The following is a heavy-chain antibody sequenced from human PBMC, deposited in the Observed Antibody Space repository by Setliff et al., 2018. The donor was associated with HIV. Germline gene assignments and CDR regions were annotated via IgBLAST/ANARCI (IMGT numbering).Heavy chain of an antibody. CDR3: ARSYYDATGYYVETFDV. CDR2: ISYSSSSI. J-gene: IGHJ3*01. V-gene: IGHV3-11*04. CDR1: GGSISSGGYY. D-gene: IGHD3-22*01. Sequence: LSLTCTVSGGSISSGGYYWSWIRQHPGKGLEWLSYISYSSSSIYYADSVKGRFTISRDNAKNSLYLQMNNLRAEETAVYYCARSYYDATGYYVETFDVWGQGTMVTVSS.